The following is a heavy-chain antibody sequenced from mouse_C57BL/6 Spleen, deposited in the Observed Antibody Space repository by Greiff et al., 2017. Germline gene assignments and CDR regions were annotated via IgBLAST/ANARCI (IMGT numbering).Heavy chain of an antibody. CDR3: ARGEPTAWFAY. CDR1: GYAFSSSW. Sequence: QVQLKESGPELVKPGASVKISCKASGYAFSSSWMNWVKQRPGKGLEWIGRIYPGDGDTNYNGKFKGKATLTADKSSSTAYMQLSSLTSEDSAVYFCARGEPTAWFAYWGQGTLVTVSA. J-gene: IGHJ3*01. V-gene: IGHV1-82*01. CDR2: IYPGDGDT.